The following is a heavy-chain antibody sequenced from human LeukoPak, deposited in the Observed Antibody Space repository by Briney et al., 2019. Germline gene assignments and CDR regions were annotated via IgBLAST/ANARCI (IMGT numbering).Heavy chain of an antibody. V-gene: IGHV1-24*01. CDR3: APSANYNIMRTPANRLFDS. Sequence: ASVKVSCKVSGYTLNELSIHWVRQTPGKGLEWMGGFDPEDGETVYAQKFQGRVTMTEDTSTDTAYMELSSLTSGDTAVYYCAPSANYNIMRTPANRLFDSWGQGTLVTVSS. CDR1: GYTLNELS. J-gene: IGHJ4*02. D-gene: IGHD3-9*01. CDR2: FDPEDGET.